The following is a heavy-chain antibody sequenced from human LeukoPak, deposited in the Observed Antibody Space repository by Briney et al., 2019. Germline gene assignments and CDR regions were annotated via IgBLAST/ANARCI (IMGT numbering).Heavy chain of an antibody. V-gene: IGHV1-2*02. D-gene: IGHD3-3*01. J-gene: IGHJ4*02. CDR1: GYTFTSYY. CDR2: INPNSGGT. CDR3: ARTPYYDFWSGSIDYFDY. Sequence: ASVKVSCKASGYTFTSYYMHWVRQAPGQGLEWMGWINPNSGGTNYAQKFQGRVTMTRDTSISTAYMELSRLRSDDTAVYYCARTPYYDFWSGSIDYFDYWGQGTLVTVSS.